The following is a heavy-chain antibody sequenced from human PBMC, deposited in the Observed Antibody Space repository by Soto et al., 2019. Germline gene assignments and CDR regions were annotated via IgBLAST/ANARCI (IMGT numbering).Heavy chain of an antibody. Sequence: ASVKVSCKASGYAFTYYSIHWVRQAPGQRLEWMGWVTADKGITDYSQKFQGRVTITRDKYASTAYMELSSLRSEDKAIYYCERQNCQQTGSHYHFCGQGTLVTVSP. CDR2: VTADKGIT. V-gene: IGHV1-3*01. D-gene: IGHD1-26*01. J-gene: IGHJ4*01. CDR3: ERQNCQQTGSHYHF. CDR1: GYAFTYYS.